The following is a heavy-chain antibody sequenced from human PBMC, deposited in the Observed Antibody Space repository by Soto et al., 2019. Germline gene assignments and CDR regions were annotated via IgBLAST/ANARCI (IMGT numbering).Heavy chain of an antibody. V-gene: IGHV4-59*01. Sequence: SETLSLTCTVSGGSISIYYWSWIRQPPGKGLEWIGYIYYSGSTNYNPSLKSRVTISVDTSKNQFSLKLSSVTAADTAVYYCARHTPAISISDHWGQGSLVTVSS. CDR3: ARHTPAISISDH. CDR2: IYYSGST. CDR1: GGSISIYY. J-gene: IGHJ4*02. D-gene: IGHD2-15*01.